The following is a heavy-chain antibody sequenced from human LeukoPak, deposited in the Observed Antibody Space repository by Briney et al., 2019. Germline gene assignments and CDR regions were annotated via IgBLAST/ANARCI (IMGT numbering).Heavy chain of an antibody. Sequence: GGSLRLSCAASGFTVSSNYMSWVRQAPGKGLEWVSVIYSGGSTYYADSVKGRFTISRDNSKNTLYLQMNSLRAEDTAVYYCARTNYYDSSGKISPPDYWGQGTLVTVSS. CDR2: IYSGGST. J-gene: IGHJ4*02. CDR3: ARTNYYDSSGKISPPDY. V-gene: IGHV3-66*01. D-gene: IGHD3-22*01. CDR1: GFTVSSNY.